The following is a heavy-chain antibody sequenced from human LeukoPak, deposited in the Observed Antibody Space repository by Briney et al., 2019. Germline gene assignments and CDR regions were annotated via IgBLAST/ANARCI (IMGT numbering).Heavy chain of an antibody. D-gene: IGHD3-10*01. J-gene: IGHJ6*03. CDR2: IYYRGST. CDR3: ARVRYGSGSLYYYYYMDV. Sequence: SETLSLTCTVSGGSISSSSYYWGWIRQPPGKGLEWIGYIYYRGSTYYNPSLKSRVTISIGTSKNQFSLRLSSVTAADTAVYYCARVRYGSGSLYYYYYMDVWGKGTTVTISS. CDR1: GGSISSSSYY. V-gene: IGHV4-39*01.